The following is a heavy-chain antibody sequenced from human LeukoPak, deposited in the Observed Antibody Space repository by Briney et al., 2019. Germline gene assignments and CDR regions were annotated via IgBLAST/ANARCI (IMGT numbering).Heavy chain of an antibody. J-gene: IGHJ4*02. V-gene: IGHV4-59*01. Sequence: SETLSLTCTVSGGSISSDYWSWIRQPPGKGLEWIGYIYYGGSTNYNPSLKSRVTISVDTSKNQFSLKLSSVTAADTAVYYCARLSGYSSGHYYSDYWGQGTLVTVSS. CDR3: ARLSGYSSGHYYSDY. D-gene: IGHD3-22*01. CDR2: IYYGGST. CDR1: GGSISSDY.